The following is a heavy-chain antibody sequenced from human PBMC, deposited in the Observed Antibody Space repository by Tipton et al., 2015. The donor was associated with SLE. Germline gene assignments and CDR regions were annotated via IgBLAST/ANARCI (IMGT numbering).Heavy chain of an antibody. D-gene: IGHD6-19*01. Sequence: TLSLTCTVSGGSISSGSYYWSWIRQPAGKGLEWIGRIYTSGSTNYNPSLKSRVTISVDTSKNQFSLKLSSVTAADTAVYYCARVYLQWLLGPRGYFDYWGQGTLVTVSS. CDR2: IYTSGST. V-gene: IGHV4-61*02. CDR1: GGSISSGSYY. CDR3: ARVYLQWLLGPRGYFDY. J-gene: IGHJ4*02.